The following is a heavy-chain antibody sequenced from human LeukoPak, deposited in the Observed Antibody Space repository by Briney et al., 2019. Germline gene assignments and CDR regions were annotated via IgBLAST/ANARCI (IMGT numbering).Heavy chain of an antibody. CDR3: ARVEDDYGAILPDY. D-gene: IGHD4-17*01. CDR1: GGSISSSGYY. V-gene: IGHV4-30-2*01. J-gene: IGHJ4*02. Sequence: PSETLSLTCTVSGGSISSSGYYWSWIRQPPGKGLEWIGYIYHSGSTYYNPSLKSRVTISVDTSKNQFSLKLSSVTAADTAVYYCARVEDDYGAILPDYWGQGTLVTVSS. CDR2: IYHSGST.